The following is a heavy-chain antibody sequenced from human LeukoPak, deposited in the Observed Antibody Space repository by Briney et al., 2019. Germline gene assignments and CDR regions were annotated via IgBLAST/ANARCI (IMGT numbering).Heavy chain of an antibody. D-gene: IGHD6-13*01. CDR2: NYYSRST. J-gene: IGHJ3*02. V-gene: IGHV4-39*01. CDR1: GGSISRSSYY. Sequence: PSETLSPTCTLYGGSISRSSYYWGWIRQPPGRGLEWIGSNYYSRSTYYNPSLKSRVTMSVDTSKNQFPLKLSSVTAADTAEYYCARHQIAADAFDIWGQGTMVTVSS. CDR3: ARHQIAADAFDI.